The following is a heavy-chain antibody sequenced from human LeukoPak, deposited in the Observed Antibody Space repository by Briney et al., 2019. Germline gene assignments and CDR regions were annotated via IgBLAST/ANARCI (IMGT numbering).Heavy chain of an antibody. CDR1: GGSFSGYY. CDR3: AREVVGATPPAFDI. Sequence: SETLSLTCAVYGGSFSGYYWSWIRQPPGKELEWIGEINHSGSTNYNPSLKSRVTISVDTSKNQFSLKLSSVTAADTAVYYCAREVVGATPPAFDIWGQGTMVTVSS. V-gene: IGHV4-34*01. J-gene: IGHJ3*02. D-gene: IGHD1-26*01. CDR2: INHSGST.